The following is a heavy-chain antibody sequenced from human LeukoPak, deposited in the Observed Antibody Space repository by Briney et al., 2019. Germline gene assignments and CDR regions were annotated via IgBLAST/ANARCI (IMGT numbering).Heavy chain of an antibody. J-gene: IGHJ3*02. D-gene: IGHD3-10*01. CDR1: GYTFTGYY. Sequence: ASVKVSCKASGYTFTGYYMHWVRQAPGQGLEWMGWINPNSGGTNYAQKFQGWVTMTRDTSISTAYMELSRLRSDDTAVYYCAGDAHITMVRGVPGYDAFDIWGQGTMVTVSS. CDR3: AGDAHITMVRGVPGYDAFDI. CDR2: INPNSGGT. V-gene: IGHV1-2*04.